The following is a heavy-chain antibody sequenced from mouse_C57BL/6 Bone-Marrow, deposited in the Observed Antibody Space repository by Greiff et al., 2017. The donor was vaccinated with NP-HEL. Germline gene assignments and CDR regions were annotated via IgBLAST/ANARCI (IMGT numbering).Heavy chain of an antibody. CDR1: GYTFTSYW. D-gene: IGHD2-3*01. CDR2: IHPNSGST. V-gene: IGHV1-64*01. J-gene: IGHJ3*01. Sequence: VQLQQPGAELVKPGASVKLSCKASGYTFTSYWMHWVKQRPGQGLEWIGMIHPNSGSTNYNEKFKSKATLTVDKSSSTAYMQLSSLTSEDSAVYCCAYDGYYRGFAYWGQGTLVTVSA. CDR3: AYDGYYRGFAY.